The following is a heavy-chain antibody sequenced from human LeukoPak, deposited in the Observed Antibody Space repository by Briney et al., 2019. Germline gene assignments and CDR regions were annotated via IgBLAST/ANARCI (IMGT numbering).Heavy chain of an antibody. CDR2: VYYSGST. V-gene: IGHV4-59*01. CDR1: GDFITAYY. Sequence: SETLSLTCTVSGDFITAYYWSWIRQPPGKGLEWIGYVYYSGSTEYNPSLRSRVTISLERSKHQFSLKLTSVTAADTAVYHCASNTGTVFDYWGQGALVTVSS. CDR3: ASNTGTVFDY. D-gene: IGHD7-27*01. J-gene: IGHJ4*02.